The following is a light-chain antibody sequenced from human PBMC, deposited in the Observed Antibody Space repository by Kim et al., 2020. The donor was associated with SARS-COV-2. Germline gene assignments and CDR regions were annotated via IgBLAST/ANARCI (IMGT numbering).Light chain of an antibody. Sequence: QPVLTQPSSLSASPGASASLTCTLRSGINVGTYRIYWYRQKPGSPPQYLLRYYSDSDSQQGSGVPSRFSGSKDASANAGILLISGLQSEDEADYYCMIWHSSAWVFGGGTKLTVL. J-gene: IGLJ3*02. CDR1: SGINVGTYR. CDR2: YYSDSDS. V-gene: IGLV5-45*02. CDR3: MIWHSSAWV.